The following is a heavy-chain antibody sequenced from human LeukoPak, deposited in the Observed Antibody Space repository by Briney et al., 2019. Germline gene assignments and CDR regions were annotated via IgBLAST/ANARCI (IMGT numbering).Heavy chain of an antibody. CDR1: GGSFIDYY. Sequence: SETLSLTCAVYGGSFIDYYWSWLRQPPGKGLEWIGEIDHSGSTTYDPSLKSRVTISVDTSKNQFSLKLNSVTAADTAVYYCARGFSHWGQGTLVTVSS. V-gene: IGHV4-34*01. CDR3: ARGFSH. J-gene: IGHJ4*02. CDR2: IDHSGST. D-gene: IGHD3-3*01.